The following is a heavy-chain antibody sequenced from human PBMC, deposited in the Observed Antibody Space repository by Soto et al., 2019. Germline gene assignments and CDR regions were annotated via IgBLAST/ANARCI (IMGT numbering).Heavy chain of an antibody. V-gene: IGHV4-59*01. CDR3: ARSSSGWYYFDY. J-gene: IGHJ4*02. CDR2: IYYSGST. Sequence: SETLSLTCTVSGGSISSYYWSWIRQPPGKGLEWIGYIYYSGSTNYNPSLKSRVTISVDTSKNQFSLKLSSVTAADTAVYYCARSSSGWYYFDYWGQETLVTVSS. D-gene: IGHD6-19*01. CDR1: GGSISSYY.